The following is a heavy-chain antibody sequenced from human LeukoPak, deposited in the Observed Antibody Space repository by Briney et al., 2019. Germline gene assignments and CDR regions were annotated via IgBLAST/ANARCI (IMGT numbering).Heavy chain of an antibody. V-gene: IGHV1-18*01. J-gene: IGHJ6*02. Sequence: ASVKVSCKASGYTFTSYGISWVRQAPGQGLEWMGWISAYNGNTNYAQKLQGRVTMTTDTSTSTAYMELRSLRSDDTAVYYCARSYCSGGSCYSWFYYYGMDVWGQGTTVTVSS. CDR1: GYTFTSYG. CDR3: ARSYCSGGSCYSWFYYYGMDV. CDR2: ISAYNGNT. D-gene: IGHD2-15*01.